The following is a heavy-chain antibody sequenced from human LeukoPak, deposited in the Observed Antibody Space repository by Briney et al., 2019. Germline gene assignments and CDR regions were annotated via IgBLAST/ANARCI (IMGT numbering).Heavy chain of an antibody. J-gene: IGHJ4*02. CDR2: ISYDGSNR. CDR1: GFTFSSYA. Sequence: PGGSLRLSCAASGFTFSSYAMHWVRQAPGKGLEWVAVISYDGSNRYYADSVKGRFTISRDNSKNTLYLQMNSLRAEDTAVYYCARAPGYCGGDCYDPYYFDYWGQGTLVTVSS. V-gene: IGHV3-30-3*01. D-gene: IGHD2-21*02. CDR3: ARAPGYCGGDCYDPYYFDY.